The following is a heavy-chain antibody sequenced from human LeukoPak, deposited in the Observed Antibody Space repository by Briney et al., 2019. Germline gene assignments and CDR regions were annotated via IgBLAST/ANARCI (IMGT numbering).Heavy chain of an antibody. J-gene: IGHJ3*02. CDR2: TYYRSKWYN. CDR1: GDSVSRNTAA. D-gene: IGHD3-16*02. Sequence: SQTLSLTCAISGDSVSRNTAAWNWIRHSPSRGLEWLGRTYYRSKWYNDYALSVKSRIIINPDTSKNQFSLQLNSVIPEDTAVYYCASSLGATRAMWGGVIGAFDIWGQGTMVTVSS. CDR3: ASSLGATRAMWGGVIGAFDI. V-gene: IGHV6-1*01.